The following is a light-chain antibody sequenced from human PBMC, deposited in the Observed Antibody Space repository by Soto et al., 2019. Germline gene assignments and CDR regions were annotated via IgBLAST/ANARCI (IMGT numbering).Light chain of an antibody. J-gene: IGKJ4*01. CDR2: DIF. V-gene: IGKV3D-15*01. CDR1: QSVIGD. CDR3: QQYNSWPLT. Sequence: TQPAGTLSLSPGYRTTLSCRASQSVIGDYLAWYQQKPGQAPRLVIYDIFTRATGVPTRISGSGSGTEFTLSISSLQSEDFALYDCQQYNSWPLTFGGGPMVDIK.